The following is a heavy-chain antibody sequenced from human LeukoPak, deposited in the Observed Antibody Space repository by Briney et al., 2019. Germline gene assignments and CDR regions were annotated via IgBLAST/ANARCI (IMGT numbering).Heavy chain of an antibody. D-gene: IGHD3-16*01. Sequence: ASVRVSCEASRYSFTVYYMHWVRQAPGQGLEWMGLINTSGSSTIYAQKFQGRVTMTRDMTPSTDYMELGSLRYEDTGVFYCSRDNSVEDYAVCCDPGGWGTRVTVSS. V-gene: IGHV1-46*01. CDR3: SRDNSVEDYAVCCDP. CDR2: INTSGSST. J-gene: IGHJ5*02. CDR1: RYSFTVYY.